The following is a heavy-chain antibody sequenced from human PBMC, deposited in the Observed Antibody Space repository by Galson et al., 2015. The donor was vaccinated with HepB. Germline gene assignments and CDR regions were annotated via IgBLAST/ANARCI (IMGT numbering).Heavy chain of an antibody. J-gene: IGHJ5*02. Sequence: SLRLSCAASGFTVNSHYYMSWVRQAPGKGLEWAGVIYSAGNAYYGDSVQGRFTLSRDNFKRTMYLQMNSLRAEDTAVYYCVGENAIGPLGQGTLVTVSS. D-gene: IGHD2-8*01. V-gene: IGHV3-66*01. CDR2: IYSAGNA. CDR3: VGENAIGP. CDR1: GFTVNSHYY.